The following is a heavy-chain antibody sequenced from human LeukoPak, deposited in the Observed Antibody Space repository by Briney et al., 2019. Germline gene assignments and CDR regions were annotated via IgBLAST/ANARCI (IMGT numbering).Heavy chain of an antibody. CDR3: AREVIRGSYYIDS. J-gene: IGHJ4*02. CDR2: ISSSSSTI. CDR1: GFTFSSYT. V-gene: IGHV3-48*01. D-gene: IGHD1-26*01. Sequence: GGSLRLSCAASGFTFSSYTMDWVRQAPGKGLECISYISSSSSTIYYADSVKGRFTISRDNAKNSLYLQMNSLRAEDTAVYYCAREVIRGSYYIDSWGQGTLATVSS.